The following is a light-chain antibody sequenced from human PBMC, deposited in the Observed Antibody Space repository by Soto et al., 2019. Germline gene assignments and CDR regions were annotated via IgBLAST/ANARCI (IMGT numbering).Light chain of an antibody. Sequence: EIVLTQSPATLSLSPGERATLSCRASQSVSSYLAWYQQKPGQAPRLLIYDASNRATGIPARFSGSGSGTDFTLTISSLQPDDYATYFCQHYDTYWTFGQGTKVEIK. V-gene: IGKV3-11*01. CDR2: DAS. J-gene: IGKJ1*01. CDR1: QSVSSY. CDR3: QHYDTYWT.